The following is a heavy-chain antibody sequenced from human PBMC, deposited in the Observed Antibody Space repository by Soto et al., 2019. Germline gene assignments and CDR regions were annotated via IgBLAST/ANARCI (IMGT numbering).Heavy chain of an antibody. CDR2: INHSGST. J-gene: IGHJ5*02. V-gene: IGHV4-4*02. D-gene: IGHD6-13*01. CDR1: GGSISSSNW. Sequence: PSETLSLTCAASGGSISSSNWWSWVRQPPGKGLEWIGEINHSGSTNYNPSLKSRVTISVDTSKNQFSLKLSSVTAADTAVYYCARGPSSWYLNWFDPWGQGTLVTVSS. CDR3: ARGPSSWYLNWFDP.